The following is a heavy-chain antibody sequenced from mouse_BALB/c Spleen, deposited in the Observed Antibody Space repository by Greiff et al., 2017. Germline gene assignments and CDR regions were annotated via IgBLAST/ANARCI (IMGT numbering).Heavy chain of an antibody. D-gene: IGHD2-2*01. CDR3: ARQGGYGYHWYFDV. Sequence: EVKLMESGGGLVKPGGSLKLSCAASGFAFSSYDMSWVRQTPEKRLEWVAYISRGGGSTYYPDTVKGRFTISRDNAKNTLYLQMSSLKSEDTAMYYCARQGGYGYHWYFDVWGAGTTVTVSS. V-gene: IGHV5-12-1*01. CDR1: GFAFSSYD. J-gene: IGHJ1*01. CDR2: ISRGGGST.